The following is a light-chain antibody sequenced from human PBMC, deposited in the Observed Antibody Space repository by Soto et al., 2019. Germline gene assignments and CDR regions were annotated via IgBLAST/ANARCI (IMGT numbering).Light chain of an antibody. CDR3: QQYYRSSIT. V-gene: IGKV1-5*03. CDR1: QSISSW. CDR2: KAS. J-gene: IGKJ5*01. Sequence: IQVTQSPSTLSASVGDRVTITCRASQSISSWLAWYQQKPGKAPKLLIYKASSLESGVPSRFSGSGSGTEFTLTISSLQPDDFATYYCQQYYRSSITFGQGTRLEN.